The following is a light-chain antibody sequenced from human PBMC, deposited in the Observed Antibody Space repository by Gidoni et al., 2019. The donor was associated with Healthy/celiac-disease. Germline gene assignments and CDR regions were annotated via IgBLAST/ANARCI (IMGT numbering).Light chain of an antibody. V-gene: IGKV1-39*01. Sequence: DIQRPQSPSALSASVGARVTITCRASQSISSYLNWYQQKPGKAPKLLIYAASSLQSGVPSRFSGSGSGTDFTLTISSLQPEDFATYYCQQSYSTPRTFGQGTKVEIK. CDR2: AAS. CDR1: QSISSY. CDR3: QQSYSTPRT. J-gene: IGKJ1*01.